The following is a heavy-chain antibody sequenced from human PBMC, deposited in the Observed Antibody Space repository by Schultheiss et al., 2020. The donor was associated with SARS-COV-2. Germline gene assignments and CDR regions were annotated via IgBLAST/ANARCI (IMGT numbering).Heavy chain of an antibody. J-gene: IGHJ4*02. CDR2: IWYDGSNK. CDR1: GFTFSSYG. D-gene: IGHD2-8*01. CDR3: ARTLGYCPNGVCSTFDY. V-gene: IGHV3-33*01. Sequence: GGSLRLSCAASGFTFSSYGMHWVRQAPGKGLEWVAVIWYDGSNKYYADSVKGRFTISRDNAKNSLFLQMNSLRAEDTAVYYCARTLGYCPNGVCSTFDYWGQGTLVTVSS.